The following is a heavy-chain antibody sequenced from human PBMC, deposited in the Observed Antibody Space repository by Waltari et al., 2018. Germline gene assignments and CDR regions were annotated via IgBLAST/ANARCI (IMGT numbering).Heavy chain of an antibody. CDR2: IYTSGST. J-gene: IGHJ4*02. V-gene: IGHV4-61*02. CDR1: VVSISSGSSY. Sequence: QVQLQESGPGLVKPSQTLSLTCRFSVVSISSGSSYWSWLRPPAGKGLEWIGRIYTSGSTNYSPYLKSRVTISVDTSKNQFSLKLSSVTATETAVYYCARERWNVRGVTLFDYWGQGTLVTVSS. D-gene: IGHD3-10*01. CDR3: ARERWNVRGVTLFDY.